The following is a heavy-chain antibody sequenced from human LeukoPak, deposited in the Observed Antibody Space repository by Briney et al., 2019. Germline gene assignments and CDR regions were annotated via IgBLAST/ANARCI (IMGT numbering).Heavy chain of an antibody. CDR3: ALSLRYYNSSGYYPWDY. J-gene: IGHJ4*02. CDR2: MNPNSGNT. V-gene: IGHV1-8*01. CDR1: GYTFTNYD. Sequence: ASVKVSCKASGYTFTNYDINWVRQATGQGLEWRGWMNPNSGNTGYAQKFQGRVTMTRSNSISTAYMELSSLRTEDTAVYYCALSLRYYNSSGYYPWDYWGQGTLVTVSS. D-gene: IGHD3-22*01.